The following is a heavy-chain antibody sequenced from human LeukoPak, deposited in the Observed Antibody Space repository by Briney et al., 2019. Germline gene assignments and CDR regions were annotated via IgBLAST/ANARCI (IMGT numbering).Heavy chain of an antibody. CDR1: GFTFSSYS. D-gene: IGHD3-3*01. CDR3: AKIRFLEWLLTPRDYGMDV. V-gene: IGHV3-48*02. J-gene: IGHJ6*02. CDR2: ISSSSTI. Sequence: GGSLRLSCAASGFTFSSYSMNWVRQAPGKGLEWVSYISSSSTIYYADSVKGRFTISRDNAKNSLYLQMNSLRDEDTAVYYCAKIRFLEWLLTPRDYGMDVWGQGTTVTVSS.